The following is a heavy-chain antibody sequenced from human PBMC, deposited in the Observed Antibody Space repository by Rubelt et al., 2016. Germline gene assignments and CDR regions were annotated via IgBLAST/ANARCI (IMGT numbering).Heavy chain of an antibody. Sequence: QLQLQESGPGLVKPSETLSLTCTVSGGSISSSSYYWGWIRQPPGKGLEWIGSIYYSGTTYYNPSLNSRLHISVDTSRTQFSLKLSAVTAAATAIYYCARDSVASAYYYGMDVWGQGTTVTVSS. CDR2: IYYSGTT. CDR1: GGSISSSSYY. V-gene: IGHV4-39*07. CDR3: ARDSVASAYYYGMDV. J-gene: IGHJ6*02.